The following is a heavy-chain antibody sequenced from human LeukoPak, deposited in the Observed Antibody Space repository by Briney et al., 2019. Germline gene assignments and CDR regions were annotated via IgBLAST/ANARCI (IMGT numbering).Heavy chain of an antibody. CDR2: VYPDDAST. CDR1: GYSFTSYW. CDR3: ATYAGTSSIYFQY. D-gene: IGHD3-10*01. J-gene: IGHJ1*01. V-gene: IGHV5-51*01. Sequence: GESLKISCQGSGYSFTSYWIGRVRQMPRKGLEWMGIVYPDDASTRYSPSFQGQVTISDDKSTSTAYLQWSSLKASDTAMFYCATYAGTSSIYFQYWGQGTLVTVSS.